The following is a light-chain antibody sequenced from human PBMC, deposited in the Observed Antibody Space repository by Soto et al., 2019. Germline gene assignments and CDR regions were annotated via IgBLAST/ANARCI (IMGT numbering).Light chain of an antibody. CDR3: QQYDNLPYT. V-gene: IGKV1-33*01. CDR1: QDISNY. Sequence: DIQMTQSPSSLSASVGDRATITCQASQDISNYLNWYQQKPGKAPKLLIYDASNLETGVPSRFSGSGCGTDFTFTISSLQPEDIATYYCQQYDNLPYTFGQGTKVDI. CDR2: DAS. J-gene: IGKJ2*01.